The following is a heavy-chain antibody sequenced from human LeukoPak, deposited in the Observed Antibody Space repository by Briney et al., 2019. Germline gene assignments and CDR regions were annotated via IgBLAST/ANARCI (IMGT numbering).Heavy chain of an antibody. Sequence: HPGGSLRLSCAVSGITLSNYGMSWVRQAPGKGLEWVAGISDSGGSTNYADSVKGRFTISGDNPKNTLYLQMNSLRAEDTAFYFCAKRGVVIRVILVGFHKEAYYFESWGQGALVTVSS. D-gene: IGHD3/OR15-3a*01. J-gene: IGHJ4*02. CDR2: ISDSGGST. V-gene: IGHV3-23*01. CDR1: GITLSNYG. CDR3: AKRGVVIRVILVGFHKEAYYFES.